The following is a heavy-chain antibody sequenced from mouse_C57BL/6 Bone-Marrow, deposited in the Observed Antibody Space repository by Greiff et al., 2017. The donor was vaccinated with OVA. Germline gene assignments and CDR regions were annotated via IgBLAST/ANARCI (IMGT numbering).Heavy chain of an antibody. CDR2: IDPGNGDT. V-gene: IGHV14-4*01. J-gene: IGHJ2*01. CDR1: GFNFKDDY. D-gene: IGHD2-5*01. Sequence: VQLQQSGAELVRPGASVKLSCTASGFNFKDDYMHWVQQRPDQGLEWIGWIDPGNGDTAYASKFQGKATITADTSSNTSYLQLSSLTSEDTAVYYCTTSCYSTTVLDYWGQGTTLTVSS. CDR3: TTSCYSTTVLDY.